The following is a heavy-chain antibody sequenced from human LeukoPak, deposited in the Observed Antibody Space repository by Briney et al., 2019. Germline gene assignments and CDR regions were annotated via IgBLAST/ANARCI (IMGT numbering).Heavy chain of an antibody. J-gene: IGHJ6*02. CDR3: VRFAISDGMDV. D-gene: IGHD3-3*01. V-gene: IGHV3-74*01. CDR1: GFTFSTYW. Sequence: GGSLRLSCAASGFTFSTYWMHWVRQAPGKGLVWVSRINTDGSSTNYADSVKGRFTISRDNAKKTLYLQMNSLRAEDKAMYYCVRFAISDGMDVWGQGTTVTVSS. CDR2: INTDGSST.